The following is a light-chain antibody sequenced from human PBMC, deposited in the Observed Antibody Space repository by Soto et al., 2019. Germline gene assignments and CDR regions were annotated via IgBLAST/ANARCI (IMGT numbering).Light chain of an antibody. Sequence: EIVLTQSPGTLSLSPGERVALSCWASQSVSSSYLAWYQQKPGQPPRLLIYGASSRATGIPDRFSGSGSGTDFTLTISRLEPEDFAVYYCQQYGSSPLTFGGGTKVEIK. CDR3: QQYGSSPLT. V-gene: IGKV3-20*01. J-gene: IGKJ4*01. CDR1: QSVSSSY. CDR2: GAS.